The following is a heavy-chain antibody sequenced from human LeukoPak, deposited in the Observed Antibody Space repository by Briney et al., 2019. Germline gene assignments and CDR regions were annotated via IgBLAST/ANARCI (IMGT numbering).Heavy chain of an antibody. CDR3: ARVRSSGWYDY. CDR1: GGTFSSYA. Sequence: ASVKVSCKASGGTFSSYAISWVRQAPGQGLEWMGGIIPIFGTANYAQKFQGRVTITRDTSASTAYMELSSLRSEDTAVYYCARVRSSGWYDYWGQGTLVTVSS. J-gene: IGHJ4*02. D-gene: IGHD6-19*01. CDR2: IIPIFGTA. V-gene: IGHV1-69*05.